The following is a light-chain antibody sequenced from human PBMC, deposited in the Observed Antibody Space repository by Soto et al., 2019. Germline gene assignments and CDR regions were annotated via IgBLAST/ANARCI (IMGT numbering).Light chain of an antibody. Sequence: QSVLTQPHSASGTPGQRVTLFCSGSSSNIGTRSVNWFQQLPGTAPKLLISTTNQRPSVGPERFSGSKSGTSASLAISGLQSEDEADYYCAAWDDSLNGHVFGTGTKVTVL. V-gene: IGLV1-44*01. CDR3: AAWDDSLNGHV. CDR1: SSNIGTRS. J-gene: IGLJ1*01. CDR2: TTN.